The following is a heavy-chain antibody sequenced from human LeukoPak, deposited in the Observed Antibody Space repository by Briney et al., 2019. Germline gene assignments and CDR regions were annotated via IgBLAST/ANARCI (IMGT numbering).Heavy chain of an antibody. V-gene: IGHV4-4*09. J-gene: IGHJ4*02. CDR2: NYTSGST. CDR3: ARREAVAGIFDY. D-gene: IGHD6-19*01. Sequence: LSAALSLSCTVSGASISSYYWSWIRQPPGKGLEWIGYNYTSGSTNYNPSLQSRVTITVDTSKNQFSLKLSSVTAADTALYYCARREAVAGIFDYWGQGTLVTVSS. CDR1: GASISSYY.